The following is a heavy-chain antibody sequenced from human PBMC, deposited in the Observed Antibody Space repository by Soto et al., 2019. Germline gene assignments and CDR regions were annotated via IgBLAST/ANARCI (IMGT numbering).Heavy chain of an antibody. Sequence: SETLSLTCTVSGGSISRGGYYWSWIRQHPGKGLEWIGYIYYSGSTYYNPSLKSRVTISVDTSKNQFSLKLTSVTAADTAVYYCTTQGFGGLHGLVDVWGQGTTVTVSS. CDR3: TTQGFGGLHGLVDV. V-gene: IGHV4-31*03. D-gene: IGHD3-10*01. CDR1: GGSISRGGYY. CDR2: IYYSGST. J-gene: IGHJ6*02.